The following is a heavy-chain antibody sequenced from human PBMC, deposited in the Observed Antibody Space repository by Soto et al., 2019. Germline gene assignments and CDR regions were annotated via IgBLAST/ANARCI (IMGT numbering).Heavy chain of an antibody. CDR2: TYYRSKWYN. V-gene: IGHV6-1*01. Sequence: SQTLSLTCAISGDSVSSNSAAWNWIRQSPSRGLEWLGRTYYRSKWYNDYAVSVKSRITINPDTSKNQFSLQLNSVTPEDTAVYYCARVGDIVVVPAATRGWFDPWGPGTLVTVSS. J-gene: IGHJ5*02. CDR3: ARVGDIVVVPAATRGWFDP. D-gene: IGHD2-2*01. CDR1: GDSVSSNSAA.